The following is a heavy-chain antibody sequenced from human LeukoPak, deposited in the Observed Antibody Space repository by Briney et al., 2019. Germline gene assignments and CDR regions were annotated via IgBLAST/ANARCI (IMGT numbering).Heavy chain of an antibody. J-gene: IGHJ4*02. CDR3: ATKPDGYFDY. V-gene: IGHV3-23*01. D-gene: IGHD5-24*01. CDR1: GFTFSNFA. Sequence: GGSLRLSCAASGFTFSNFAMNWVRQAPGKGLEWVSVITGSGGSTYYADSVKGRFTISRDNSKNTLYLQMNSLRAEDTAVYYCATKPDGYFDYWGQGTLVTVSS. CDR2: ITGSGGST.